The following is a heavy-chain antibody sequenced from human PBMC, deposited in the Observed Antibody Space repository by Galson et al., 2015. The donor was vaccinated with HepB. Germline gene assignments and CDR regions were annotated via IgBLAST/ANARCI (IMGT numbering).Heavy chain of an antibody. Sequence: LRLSCAASGFSFSNHGMAWVRQAPGKGLEWVSHLNSGGKTEDAESVKGRFTISRDISRSTLYLQMNSLRVEDTAIYYCARWRAAQSEFDYWGQGTLVTVSS. CDR1: GFSFSNHG. D-gene: IGHD2-15*01. CDR3: ARWRAAQSEFDY. CDR2: LNSGGKT. V-gene: IGHV3-23*01. J-gene: IGHJ4*02.